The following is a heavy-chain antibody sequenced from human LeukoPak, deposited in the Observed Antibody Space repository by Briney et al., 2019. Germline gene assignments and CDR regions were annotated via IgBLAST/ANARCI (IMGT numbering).Heavy chain of an antibody. CDR3: ARILSGSYGTFDY. J-gene: IGHJ4*02. D-gene: IGHD1-26*01. Sequence: ASVKVSCKASGYTFTGYYMHWVRQAPGQGLEWMGWINPNSGGTNYAQKFQGRVTMTRDTSISTAYMELSRLRSDDTAVYYCARILSGSYGTFDYWSQGTLVTVSS. CDR2: INPNSGGT. V-gene: IGHV1-2*02. CDR1: GYTFTGYY.